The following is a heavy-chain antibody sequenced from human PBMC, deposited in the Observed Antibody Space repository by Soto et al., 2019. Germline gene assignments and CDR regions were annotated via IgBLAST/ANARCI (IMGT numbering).Heavy chain of an antibody. J-gene: IGHJ4*02. CDR3: ARGLRSALGY. V-gene: IGHV3-33*01. CDR2: ISSDEKIK. Sequence: SLRLSCVASGFIFSNFAMHWVRQAPGKGLARVAVISSDEKIKQYADSVRGRFAISRDNSKNTLYLQMTSLRAEDTAIYSGARGLRSALGYCGKGTLVTLAS. CDR1: GFIFSNFA.